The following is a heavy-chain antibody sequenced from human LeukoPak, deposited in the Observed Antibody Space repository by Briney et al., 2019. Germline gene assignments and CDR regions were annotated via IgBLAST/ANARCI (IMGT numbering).Heavy chain of an antibody. CDR2: IHYSGST. V-gene: IGHV4-34*01. CDR3: ARSVWFGELYYFDY. D-gene: IGHD3-10*01. Sequence: SETLSLTCAVYGGSFSGYYWSWIRQPPGKGLEWIGSIHYSGSTNYNPSLKSRVTISVDTSKNQFSLKLSSVTAADTAVYYCARSVWFGELYYFDYWGQGTLVTVSS. CDR1: GGSFSGYY. J-gene: IGHJ4*02.